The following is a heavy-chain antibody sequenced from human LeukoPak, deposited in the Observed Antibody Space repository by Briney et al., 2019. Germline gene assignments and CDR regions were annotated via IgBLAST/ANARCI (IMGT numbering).Heavy chain of an antibody. J-gene: IGHJ6*02. D-gene: IGHD3-22*01. V-gene: IGHV1-69*04. CDR2: IIPILGIA. Sequence: GASVKVSCKASGGTFSSYAISWVRQAPGQGLEWMGRIIPILGIANYAQKFQGRVTITADKSTSTAYMELSSLRSEDTAVYYCARESYYYDPSTTDYYYYGMDVWGQGTTVTVSS. CDR1: GGTFSSYA. CDR3: ARESYYYDPSTTDYYYYGMDV.